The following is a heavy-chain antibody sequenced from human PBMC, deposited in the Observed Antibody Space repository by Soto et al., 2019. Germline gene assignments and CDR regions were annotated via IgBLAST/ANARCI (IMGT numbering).Heavy chain of an antibody. D-gene: IGHD3-22*01. J-gene: IGHJ4*02. CDR1: GLTINTYS. Sequence: EVQLEEPGGGLVKPGGSLRLSCVASGLTINTYSMMWVRQAPGKWLEWGSSISSSSSYIYYADPVKGRFTISRDNAKNSLYLQMNSLRAEDTAVYYCARDLYYYASSGFNYWGQGTLVTVSS. CDR2: ISSSSSYI. V-gene: IGHV3-21*01. CDR3: ARDLYYYASSGFNY.